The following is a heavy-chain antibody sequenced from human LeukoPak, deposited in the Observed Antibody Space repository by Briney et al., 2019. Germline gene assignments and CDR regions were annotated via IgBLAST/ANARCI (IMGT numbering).Heavy chain of an antibody. V-gene: IGHV4-59*01. CDR3: ARGGYSKFDY. CDR1: GGSISGYY. CDR2: IYYSGST. Sequence: PSETLSLTCTVSGGSISGYYWSWIRQPPGKGLEWIGFIYYSGSTNYNPSLKSRVTISVDTSKNQFSLKLSSVTAADTAAYYCARGGYSKFDYWGQGTLVTVSS. D-gene: IGHD5-18*01. J-gene: IGHJ4*02.